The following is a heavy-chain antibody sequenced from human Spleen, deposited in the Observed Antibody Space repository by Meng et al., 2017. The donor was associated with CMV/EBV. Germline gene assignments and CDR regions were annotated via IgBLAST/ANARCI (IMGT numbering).Heavy chain of an antibody. V-gene: IGHV3-33*03. CDR2: IWADGSRD. D-gene: IGHD3-16*01. J-gene: IGHJ4*02. CDR1: FGSFA. CDR3: AKVLLRGGGPGPMGAPFNS. Sequence: FGSFAMHWVRQSPGKGLEWVALIWADGSRDYYLESVKGRFVISRDNSNNALYLQMNSLRVEDSAVYYCAKVLLRGGGPGPMGAPFNSWGQGTLVTVSS.